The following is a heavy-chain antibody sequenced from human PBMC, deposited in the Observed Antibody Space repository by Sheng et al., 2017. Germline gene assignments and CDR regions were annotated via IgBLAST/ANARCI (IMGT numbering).Heavy chain of an antibody. CDR3: ARDQKRWDYIWGSYRSYYYYMDV. Sequence: QVQLVQSGAEVKKPGSSVKVSCKASGGTFSSYAISWVRQAPGQGLEWMGGIIPIFGTANYAQKFQGRVTITTDESTSTAYMELSSLRSEDTAVYYCARDQKRWDYIWGSYRSYYYYMDVWGKGTTVTVSS. CDR1: GGTFSSYA. D-gene: IGHD3-16*02. V-gene: IGHV1-69*05. J-gene: IGHJ6*03. CDR2: IIPIFGTA.